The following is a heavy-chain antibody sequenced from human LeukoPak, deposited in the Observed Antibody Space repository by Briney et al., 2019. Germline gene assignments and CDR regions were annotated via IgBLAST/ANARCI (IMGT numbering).Heavy chain of an antibody. V-gene: IGHV4-34*01. J-gene: IGHJ4*02. D-gene: IGHD3-3*01. CDR3: ARRGTRITIFGVVTPFDY. CDR2: INHSGNT. CDR1: GGSISSYY. Sequence: SETLSLTCTVSGGSISSYYWSWIRQPAGKGLECIGEINHSGNTNYNPSLKSRVTISVDTSKNQFSLKLSSVTAADTAVYYCARRGTRITIFGVVTPFDYWGQGTLVTVSS.